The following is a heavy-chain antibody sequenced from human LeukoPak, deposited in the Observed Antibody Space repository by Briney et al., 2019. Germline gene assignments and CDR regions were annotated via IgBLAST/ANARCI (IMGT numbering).Heavy chain of an antibody. V-gene: IGHV3-7*01. CDR2: IKKDGSEK. CDR3: ARDLSGVTGYTYGRGIDY. Sequence: GGSLRLACAASGFTFSSYWMSWVRQAPGKGLEWVANIKKDGSEKYYVDSVKGRFTISRDNAKTSLYLQMNSLRAEDTAVYYCARDLSGVTGYTYGRGIDYWGQGTLVTVSS. J-gene: IGHJ4*02. CDR1: GFTFSSYW. D-gene: IGHD5-18*01.